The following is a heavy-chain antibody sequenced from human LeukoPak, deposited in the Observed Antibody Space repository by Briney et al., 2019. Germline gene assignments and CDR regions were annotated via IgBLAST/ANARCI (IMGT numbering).Heavy chain of an antibody. CDR3: ARGPTIVGVVINYYYYGMDG. V-gene: IGHV3-33*01. CDR2: IWYDGSNR. J-gene: IGHJ6*02. Sequence: GGSLRLSCAASGFTFSSYGMHWVRQAPGKGLEWVAAIWYDGSNRYYADSVKGRFTISRDNSKNTLYLQMNSLRAEDTAVYYCARGPTIVGVVINYYYYGMDGWGQGTTVTVSS. D-gene: IGHD3-3*01. CDR1: GFTFSSYG.